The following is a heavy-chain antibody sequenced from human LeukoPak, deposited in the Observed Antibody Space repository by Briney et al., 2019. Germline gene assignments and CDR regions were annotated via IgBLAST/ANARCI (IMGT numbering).Heavy chain of an antibody. CDR1: GGTFSSYT. Sequence: ASVKVSCKASGGTFSSYTISWVRQAPGQGLEWMGRIIPILGIANYAQKFQGRVTITTDESTSTAYMELSSLRSEDTAVYYCASSTEANWGYNWFDPWGQGTLVTVSS. CDR3: ASSTEANWGYNWFDP. J-gene: IGHJ5*02. CDR2: IIPILGIA. V-gene: IGHV1-69*02. D-gene: IGHD7-27*01.